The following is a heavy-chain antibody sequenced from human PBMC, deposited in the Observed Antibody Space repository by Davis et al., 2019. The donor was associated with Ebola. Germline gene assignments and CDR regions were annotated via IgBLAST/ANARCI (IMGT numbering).Heavy chain of an antibody. CDR3: ARNYYDFWSGYYSPEYYYYMDV. J-gene: IGHJ6*03. D-gene: IGHD3-3*01. CDR1: GYSFTSYW. Sequence: GESLKISCKGSGYSFTSYWIGWVRQMPGKGLEWMGIIYPGDSDTRYSPSFQGQVTISADKSISTAYLQWSSLKASDTAMYYCARNYYDFWSGYYSPEYYYYMDVWGKGTTFTVSS. CDR2: IYPGDSDT. V-gene: IGHV5-51*01.